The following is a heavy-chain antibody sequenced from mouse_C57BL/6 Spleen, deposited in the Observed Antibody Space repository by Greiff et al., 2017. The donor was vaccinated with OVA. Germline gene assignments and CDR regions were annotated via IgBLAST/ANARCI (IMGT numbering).Heavy chain of an antibody. CDR3: ARIIYYGSSYYAMDY. D-gene: IGHD1-1*01. J-gene: IGHJ4*01. V-gene: IGHV1-9*01. CDR2: ILPGSGST. CDR1: GYTFTGYW. Sequence: QVQLKQSGAELMKPGASVKLSCKATGYTFTGYWIEWVKQRPGHGLEWIGEILPGSGSTNYNEKFKGKATFTADPSSNTAYMQLSSLTTEDSAIYDCARIIYYGSSYYAMDYWGQGTSVTVSS.